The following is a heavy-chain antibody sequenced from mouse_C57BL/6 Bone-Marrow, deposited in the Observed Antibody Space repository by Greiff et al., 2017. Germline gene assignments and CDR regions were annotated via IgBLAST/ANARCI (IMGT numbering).Heavy chain of an antibody. CDR1: GYTFTSYW. Sequence: LVESGAELAKPGASVKLSCKASGYTFTSYWMHWVKQRPGQGLEWIGYINPSSGYTKYNQKFKDKATLTADKSSSTAYMQLSSLTYEDSAVYYCARGYYGSSVYFDYWGQGTTLTVSS. CDR2: INPSSGYT. V-gene: IGHV1-7*01. J-gene: IGHJ2*01. CDR3: ARGYYGSSVYFDY. D-gene: IGHD1-1*01.